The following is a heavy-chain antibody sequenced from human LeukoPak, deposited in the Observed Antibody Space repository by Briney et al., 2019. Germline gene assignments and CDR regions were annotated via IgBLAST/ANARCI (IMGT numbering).Heavy chain of an antibody. CDR1: GFTFSSNY. J-gene: IGHJ4*02. D-gene: IGHD3-9*01. V-gene: IGHV3-66*01. CDR3: ARDRLHYDSLTGYPAD. CDR2: IYSGGST. Sequence: GGSLRLSCADSGFTFSSNYMRWGRQAPGKGLEWGSVIYSGGSTHYSDSVKGRFTISRDKCKKTLYLQMNSLRAEDTAVYYCARDRLHYDSLTGYPADWGQGTLVTVSS.